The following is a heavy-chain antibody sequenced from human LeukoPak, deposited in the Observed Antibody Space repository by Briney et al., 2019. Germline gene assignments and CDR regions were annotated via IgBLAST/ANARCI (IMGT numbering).Heavy chain of an antibody. J-gene: IGHJ4*02. Sequence: GSSVKVSCKASGGTFSSYAISWVRQAPGQGLEWMGGIIPIFGTANYAQKFQGRVTITTDESTSTAYMELSSLRSEDTAVYYCASTHRYSYGCEGVYWGQGTLVTVSS. D-gene: IGHD5-18*01. CDR2: IIPIFGTA. CDR1: GGTFSSYA. V-gene: IGHV1-69*05. CDR3: ASTHRYSYGCEGVY.